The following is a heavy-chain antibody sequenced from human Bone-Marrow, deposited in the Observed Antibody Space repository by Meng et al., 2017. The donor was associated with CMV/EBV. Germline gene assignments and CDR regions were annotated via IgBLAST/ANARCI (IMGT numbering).Heavy chain of an antibody. V-gene: IGHV3-9*01. CDR3: AKDIPHRGEWDGYYRAYYYYYGMDV. CDR2: ISWNSDSI. J-gene: IGHJ6*02. D-gene: IGHD3-3*01. Sequence: SLIFSCASSGFMIDDYAMHWVRQGPGKGLEWVSGISWNSDSIGYADSVKGRFTISRDNAKKSLYLQMNSLRAEDTALYYCAKDIPHRGEWDGYYRAYYYYYGMDVWGQGTTVTVSS. CDR1: GFMIDDYA.